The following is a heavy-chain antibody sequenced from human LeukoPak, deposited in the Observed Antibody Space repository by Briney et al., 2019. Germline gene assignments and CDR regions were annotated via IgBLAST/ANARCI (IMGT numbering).Heavy chain of an antibody. J-gene: IGHJ4*02. CDR2: VYHSGTS. CDR3: ARDRGIGYGPSDLDS. CDR1: GDSMTSDY. Sequence: SESLSLTCTVSGDSMTSDYWTWVRQPPGKGLEWLGYVYHSGTSFYNPALKSRLTISIDTSKKQFSLNVISVTTADTALYFCARDRGIGYGPSDLDSWGPGVLVTVSS. D-gene: IGHD3-10*01. V-gene: IGHV4-59*01.